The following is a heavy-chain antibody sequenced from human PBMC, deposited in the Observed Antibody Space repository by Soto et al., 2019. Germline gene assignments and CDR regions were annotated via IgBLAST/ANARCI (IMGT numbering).Heavy chain of an antibody. V-gene: IGHV4-39*01. CDR2: IYYSGST. Sequence: SETLSLTCTVSGGSISSSSYYWGWIRQPPGKGLEWIGSIYYSGSTYYNPSLKSRVTISVDTSKNQFSLKLSSVTAADTAVYYCAGEYYDFWSGYSNWFDPWGQGTLVTVSS. J-gene: IGHJ5*02. D-gene: IGHD3-3*01. CDR3: AGEYYDFWSGYSNWFDP. CDR1: GGSISSSSYY.